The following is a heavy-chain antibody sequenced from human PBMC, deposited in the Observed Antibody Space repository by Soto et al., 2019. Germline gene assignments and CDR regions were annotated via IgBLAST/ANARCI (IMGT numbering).Heavy chain of an antibody. Sequence: QVQLVQSGAEVKKPGASVKVSCKASGYTFTSYGISWVRQAPGQGLEWMGRISAYNGNTKYAHQLQGTLTMTTNTTTRTAYKELRSPRSDDTAVYYCARRAPPMDVWGQGTTVTVSS. CDR1: GYTFTSYG. J-gene: IGHJ6*02. CDR2: ISAYNGNT. CDR3: ARRAPPMDV. V-gene: IGHV1-18*01.